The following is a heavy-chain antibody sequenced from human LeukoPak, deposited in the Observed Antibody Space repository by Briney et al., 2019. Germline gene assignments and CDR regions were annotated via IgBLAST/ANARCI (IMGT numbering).Heavy chain of an antibody. CDR1: GFTVSSNY. V-gene: IGHV3-53*01. CDR2: IYTGGST. Sequence: PGGSLRLSCAASGFTVSSNYMSWVRQAPGKGLEWVSVIYTGGSTYYADSVKGRFTISRDNSKNTLYLQMNSPRAEDTAVYYCAREYSSSVEYYYYMDVWGKGTTVTVSS. D-gene: IGHD6-6*01. J-gene: IGHJ6*03. CDR3: AREYSSSVEYYYYMDV.